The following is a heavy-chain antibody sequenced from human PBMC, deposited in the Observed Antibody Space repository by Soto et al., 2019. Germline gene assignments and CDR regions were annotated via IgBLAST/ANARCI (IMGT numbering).Heavy chain of an antibody. Sequence: SVKVSCKASGGTFSSYAISWVRQAPGQGLEWMGGIIPVFGTGIYAQKLQGRVTITADKSTNTAYMELSSLRYEDTAVYFCARLSWNGGYTYGLYYWGQRTVVTVSA. CDR1: GGTFSSYA. CDR3: ARLSWNGGYTYGLYY. J-gene: IGHJ4*02. V-gene: IGHV1-69*06. CDR2: IIPVFGTG. D-gene: IGHD5-18*01.